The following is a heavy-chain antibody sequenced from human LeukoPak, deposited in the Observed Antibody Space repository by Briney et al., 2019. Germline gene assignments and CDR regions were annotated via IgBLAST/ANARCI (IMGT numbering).Heavy chain of an antibody. J-gene: IGHJ4*02. Sequence: ASVKVSCKVSGYTLTELSMHWVRQAPGKGLEWMGGFDPEDGETIYAQKFQGRVTMTEDTSTDTAYMELSSLRSEDTAVYYCARDFRPHYYGSGSYYSGGFDYWGQGTLVTVSS. V-gene: IGHV1-24*01. CDR1: GYTLTELS. CDR2: FDPEDGET. CDR3: ARDFRPHYYGSGSYYSGGFDY. D-gene: IGHD3-10*01.